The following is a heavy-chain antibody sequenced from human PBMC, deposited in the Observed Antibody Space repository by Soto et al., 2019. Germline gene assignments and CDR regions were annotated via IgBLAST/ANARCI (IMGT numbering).Heavy chain of an antibody. V-gene: IGHV1-3*01. CDR1: GYTFTSYA. CDR2: INAGNGNT. CDR3: ARGGSYYYDSSGYLDY. Sequence: ASVKVSCKASGYTFTSYAMHWVRQAPGQRLEWMGWINAGNGNTKYSQKFQGRVTITRVTSASTAYMELSSLRSEDTAVYYCARGGSYYYDSSGYLDYWGQGTLVTVSS. J-gene: IGHJ4*02. D-gene: IGHD3-22*01.